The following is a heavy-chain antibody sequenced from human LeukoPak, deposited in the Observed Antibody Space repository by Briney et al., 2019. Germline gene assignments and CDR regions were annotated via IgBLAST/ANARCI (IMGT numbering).Heavy chain of an antibody. D-gene: IGHD2-2*01. Sequence: SQTLSLTCALSGDSFSSNSAAWHWSRQSPSRGLEWLERTYYRSKLYNDYAVSVKNRITINPDTPKNQFSLQLNSVTPEDTAVYYCARGSDIVVVPPSQYYYGMDVWGQGTTVTVSS. CDR1: GDSFSSNSAA. CDR3: ARGSDIVVVPPSQYYYGMDV. J-gene: IGHJ6*02. V-gene: IGHV6-1*01. CDR2: TYYRSKLYN.